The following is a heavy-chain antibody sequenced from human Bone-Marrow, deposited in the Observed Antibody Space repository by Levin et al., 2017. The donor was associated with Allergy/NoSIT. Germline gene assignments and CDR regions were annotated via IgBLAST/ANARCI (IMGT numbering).Heavy chain of an antibody. J-gene: IGHJ4*02. V-gene: IGHV3-30-3*01. CDR1: GFTFSSYA. D-gene: IGHD3-22*01. Sequence: GESLKISCAASGFTFSSYAMHWVRQAPGKGLEWVAVISYDVSNKYYADSVKGRFTISRDNSKNTLYLQMNSLRAEDTAVYYCARVTYYYDSSGYSYFDYWGQGTLVTVSS. CDR2: ISYDVSNK. CDR3: ARVTYYYDSSGYSYFDY.